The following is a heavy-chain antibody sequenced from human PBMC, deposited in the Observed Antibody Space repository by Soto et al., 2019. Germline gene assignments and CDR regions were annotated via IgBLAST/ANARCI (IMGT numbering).Heavy chain of an antibody. CDR2: IKSRIDGGTT. D-gene: IGHD2-8*02. CDR1: GFTISDVW. J-gene: IGHJ4*01. V-gene: IGHV3-15*07. Sequence: ESGGGLVKTGGTLRLSCAASGFTISDVWLNWVRQAPGKGLEWVGRIKSRIDGGTTDFAAAVRGRFDISRDESQNTVYLEIKSLQIEDTAVYYCTTDSHLSTALVRVDYWGHGTLVIVSS. CDR3: TTDSHLSTALVRVDY.